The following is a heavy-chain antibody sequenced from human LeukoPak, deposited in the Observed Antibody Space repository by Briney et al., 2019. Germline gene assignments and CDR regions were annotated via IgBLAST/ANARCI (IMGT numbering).Heavy chain of an antibody. V-gene: IGHV3-11*01. Sequence: GGSLRLSCAASGFTFSDYYMSWIRQAPGKGLEWVSYISSSGSTIYYADSVKGRFTISRDNAKNSLYLQMNSLRAEDTAVYYCAGDRRWTEVFDYWGQGTLVTVSS. CDR2: ISSSGSTI. D-gene: IGHD2-15*01. CDR1: GFTFSDYY. J-gene: IGHJ4*02. CDR3: AGDRRWTEVFDY.